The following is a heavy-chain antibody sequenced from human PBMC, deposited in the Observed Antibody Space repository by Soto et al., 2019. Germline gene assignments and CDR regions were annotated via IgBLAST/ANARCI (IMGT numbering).Heavy chain of an antibody. J-gene: IGHJ6*01. CDR2: INPNSGGT. CDR3: ARRVPAARPRCMDV. V-gene: IGHV1-2*02. Sequence: VASVKVSCMASGGTFSSYAISWVRQAPGQGLERVGWINPNSGGTNYAQKFQGRVTMTRDTSISTAYMELSRLRSDDTAVYYCARRVPAARPRCMDVWGQGNTGAVSS. CDR1: GGTFSSYA. D-gene: IGHD2-2*01.